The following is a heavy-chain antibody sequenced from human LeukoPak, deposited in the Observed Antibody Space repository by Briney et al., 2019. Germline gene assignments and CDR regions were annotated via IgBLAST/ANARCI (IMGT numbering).Heavy chain of an antibody. Sequence: GGSLRLSCAASGFTVSTNYMSWVRQAPGKGLEWVSVIYSGDTTFYADSVRGKFTISRDNSKNTLYLQMNSLRAEDTAVYYCTKGTIWLPFDYWGQGTLVTVSS. CDR2: IYSGDTT. D-gene: IGHD5-18*01. CDR1: GFTVSTNY. J-gene: IGHJ4*02. V-gene: IGHV3-66*01. CDR3: TKGTIWLPFDY.